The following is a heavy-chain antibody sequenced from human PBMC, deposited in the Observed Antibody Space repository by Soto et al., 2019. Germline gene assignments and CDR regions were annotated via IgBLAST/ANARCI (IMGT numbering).Heavy chain of an antibody. J-gene: IGHJ6*02. D-gene: IGHD3-10*01. V-gene: IGHV4-31*03. CDR1: GCSISSGGYY. Sequence: SETLSLTCPVSGCSISSGGYYWSWIRQHPGRGLEWIGYIYYSGSTYYNPSLKSRVTISVDTSKNQFSLKLSSVTAADTAVYYCASATRRITMVRGVIYYGMDLWGQGTTVTVSS. CDR2: IYYSGST. CDR3: ASATRRITMVRGVIYYGMDL.